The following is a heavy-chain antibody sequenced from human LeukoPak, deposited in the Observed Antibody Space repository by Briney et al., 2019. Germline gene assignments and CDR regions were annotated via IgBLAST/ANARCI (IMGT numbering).Heavy chain of an antibody. CDR2: IYYSGST. CDR3: ARIWFGELLSYFDY. Sequence: SETLSLTCTVSGGSISSYYWSWIRQPPGKGLEWIGSIYYSGSTYYNPSLKSRVTISVDTSKNQFSLRLSSVTAADTAVYYCARIWFGELLSYFDYWGQGTLVTVSS. J-gene: IGHJ4*02. D-gene: IGHD3-10*01. CDR1: GGSISSYY. V-gene: IGHV4-59*05.